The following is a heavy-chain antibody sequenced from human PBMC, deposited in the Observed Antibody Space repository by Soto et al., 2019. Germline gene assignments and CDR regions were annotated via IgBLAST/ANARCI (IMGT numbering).Heavy chain of an antibody. Sequence: ESGPTLVNPTQTLTLTCTFSGFSLSTSGVGVGWIRQPPGKALEWLALIYWNDDKRYSPSLKSRLTITKDTSKNQVVLTMTNMDPVDTATYYCAHRLYYYDSSGYYPFDYWGQGTPVTVSS. CDR2: IYWNDDK. V-gene: IGHV2-5*01. D-gene: IGHD3-22*01. J-gene: IGHJ4*02. CDR3: AHRLYYYDSSGYYPFDY. CDR1: GFSLSTSGVG.